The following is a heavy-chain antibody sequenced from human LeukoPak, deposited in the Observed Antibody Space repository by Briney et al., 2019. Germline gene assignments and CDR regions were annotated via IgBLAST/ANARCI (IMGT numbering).Heavy chain of an antibody. V-gene: IGHV3-7*01. CDR1: GFTFNTSF. D-gene: IGHD6-13*01. J-gene: IGHJ4*02. Sequence: PGGSLRLSCAASGFTFNTSFMSWVRQAPGKGLEWVANIKEDGSEKNHVDSVTGRFTISRDNARNSLYLQMNSLRAEDTAVYHCARRAAAGTGFFDSWGQGTLVTVSS. CDR2: IKEDGSEK. CDR3: ARRAAAGTGFFDS.